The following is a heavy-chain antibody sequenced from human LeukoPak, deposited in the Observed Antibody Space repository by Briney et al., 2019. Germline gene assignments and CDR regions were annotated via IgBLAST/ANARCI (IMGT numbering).Heavy chain of an antibody. CDR3: ARGHRYDGD. CDR1: GFTFSSYW. J-gene: IGHJ4*02. D-gene: IGHD5-12*01. Sequence: PGGSLRLSCAASGFTFSSYWMHWVRQAPGKGLVWVSRINTDGSSTSYADSVKGRFIISRDNSKNTLYLQMNGLRAEDTAVYYCARGHRYDGDWGQGTLVTVSS. V-gene: IGHV3-74*01. CDR2: INTDGSST.